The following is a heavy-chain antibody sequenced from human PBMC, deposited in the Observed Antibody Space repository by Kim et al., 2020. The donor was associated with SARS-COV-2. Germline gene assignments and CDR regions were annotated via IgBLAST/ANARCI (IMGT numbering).Heavy chain of an antibody. Sequence: GGSLRLSCAASGFTFDDYAMHWVRQAPGKGLEWVSLISRDGGDIYYADSVKGRFTISRDNSKKSLYLQMNSLRTEDTALYYCARVERWLIRHWGQGTQVTLPS. V-gene: IGHV3-43*02. J-gene: IGHJ4*02. CDR1: GFTFDDYA. D-gene: IGHD6-19*01. CDR2: ISRDGGDI. CDR3: ARVERWLIRH.